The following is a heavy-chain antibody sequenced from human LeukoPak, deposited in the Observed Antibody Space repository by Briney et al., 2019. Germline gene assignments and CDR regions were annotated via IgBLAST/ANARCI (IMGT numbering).Heavy chain of an antibody. Sequence: PSETLSLTCTVSGGSIRSSTYYWGWIRQPPGKGLEWIGSIYYSGSTYYNPSLKSRVTISVDTSKNQFSLKLSSVTAADTAVYCCARHLSAHLSDAFDIWGQGTMVTVSS. V-gene: IGHV4-39*01. J-gene: IGHJ3*02. CDR1: GGSIRSSTYY. CDR3: ARHLSAHLSDAFDI. CDR2: IYYSGST.